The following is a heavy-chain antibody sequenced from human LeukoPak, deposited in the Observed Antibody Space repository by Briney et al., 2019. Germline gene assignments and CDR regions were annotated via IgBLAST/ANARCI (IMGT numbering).Heavy chain of an antibody. V-gene: IGHV4-34*01. CDR1: GGSFSGYY. CDR2: INHSGST. J-gene: IGHJ4*02. Sequence: SETLSLTCAVYGGSFSGYYSSWIRQPPGKGLEWIGEINHSGSTNYNPSLKSRVTISVDTSKNQFSLKLSSVTAADTAVYYCARDPNYGEYHSDETSSKKSLNYFDYWGQGTLVTVSS. D-gene: IGHD4-17*01. CDR3: ARDPNYGEYHSDETSSKKSLNYFDY.